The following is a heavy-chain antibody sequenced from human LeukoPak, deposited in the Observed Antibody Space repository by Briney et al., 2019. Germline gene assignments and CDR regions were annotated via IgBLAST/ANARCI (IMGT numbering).Heavy chain of an antibody. D-gene: IGHD5-18*01. V-gene: IGHV3-53*01. CDR2: IYSGGST. J-gene: IGHJ4*02. Sequence: GGSLRLSCAASGFTVSTNYMSWVRQAPGKGLEWVSVIYSGGSTYYADSVKGRFTISRDNSKNTLYLQMNTLRAEDTAVYYCARDIDAGYSYGSFDYWGQGTLVTVSS. CDR1: GFTVSTNY. CDR3: ARDIDAGYSYGSFDY.